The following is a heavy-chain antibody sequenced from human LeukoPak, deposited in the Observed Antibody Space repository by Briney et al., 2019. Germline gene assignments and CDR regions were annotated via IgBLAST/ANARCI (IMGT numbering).Heavy chain of an antibody. V-gene: IGHV3-33*01. J-gene: IGHJ4*02. CDR1: GFTFSSYG. CDR2: IWYDGSNK. Sequence: PGGSLRLSCAASGFTFSSYGMHWVGQAPGKGLEGVAVIWYDGSNKYYADSVKGRFTISRHNSNNTLYLQMNSLRAKDTAVYYCARDSSSSWYWGDYWGQGTLVTVSS. D-gene: IGHD6-13*01. CDR3: ARDSSSSWYWGDY.